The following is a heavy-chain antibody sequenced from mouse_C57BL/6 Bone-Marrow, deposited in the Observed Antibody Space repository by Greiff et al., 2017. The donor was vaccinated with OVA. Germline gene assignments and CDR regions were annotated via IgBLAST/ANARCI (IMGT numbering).Heavy chain of an antibody. CDR2: ISDGGSYT. CDR1: GFTFSSYA. J-gene: IGHJ3*01. V-gene: IGHV5-4*03. Sequence: EVMLVESGGGLVKPGGSLKLSCAASGFTFSSYAMSWVRQTPEKRLEWVATISDGGSYTYYPDNVKGRFTISRDNAKNNLYLQMSHLKSEDTAMYYCARGGNYGFAYWGQGTLVTVSA. CDR3: ARGGNYGFAY. D-gene: IGHD2-1*01.